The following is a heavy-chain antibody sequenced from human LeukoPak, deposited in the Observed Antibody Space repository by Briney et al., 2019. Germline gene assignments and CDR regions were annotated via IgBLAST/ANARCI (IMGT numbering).Heavy chain of an antibody. CDR3: ARRALGQQFGAFDAFDI. V-gene: IGHV3-21*01. Sequence: GGSLRLSCAASGITFSSYSMNGVRQAPGKGLEAVSSMSIGSSYTYYADSMKGRFTISRDNAKNSLFLQMNRLRAEDMAVSYCARRALGQQFGAFDAFDIWGQGTMVSVSS. CDR1: GITFSSYS. D-gene: IGHD4/OR15-4a*01. J-gene: IGHJ3*02. CDR2: MSIGSSYT.